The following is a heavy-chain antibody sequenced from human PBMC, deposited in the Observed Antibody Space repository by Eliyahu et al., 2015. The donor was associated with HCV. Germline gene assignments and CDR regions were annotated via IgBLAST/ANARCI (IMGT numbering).Heavy chain of an antibody. J-gene: IGHJ4*02. CDR1: GGSLSGYY. CDR3: ARVGEDVVESGEYYFDY. CDR2: IRDDGRS. Sequence: QVQLQQWGAGLLKPSETLSLTCAVHGGSLSGYYWTWTRQSPGKGLEWIGEIRDDGRSNYNPSFRSRVTLSIDMSKNLFSLNLRSLTAADTGVYYCARVGEDVVESGEYYFDYWSQGTLVTVSS. V-gene: IGHV4-34*02. D-gene: IGHD3-10*01.